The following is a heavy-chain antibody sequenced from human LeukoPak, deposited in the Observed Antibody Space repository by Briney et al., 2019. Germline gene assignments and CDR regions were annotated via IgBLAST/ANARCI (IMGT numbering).Heavy chain of an antibody. CDR3: AREVSSSGGY. CDR2: IIPIFGTA. CDR1: GGTFSSYA. J-gene: IGHJ4*02. D-gene: IGHD6-13*01. Sequence: ASVKVSCKASGGTFSSYAISWVRQAPGQGVEWMGGIIPIFGTANYAQKFQGRVTITADESTSTAYIELSSLRSEDTAVYYCAREVSSSGGYWGQGTLVTVSS. V-gene: IGHV1-69*01.